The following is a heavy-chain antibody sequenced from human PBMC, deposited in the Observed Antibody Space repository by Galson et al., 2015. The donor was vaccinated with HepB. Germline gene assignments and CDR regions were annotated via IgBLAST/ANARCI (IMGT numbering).Heavy chain of an antibody. Sequence: SVKVSCKASGYIFTSYGITWVRLAPGQGLEWVGWINPYNGGINYAQNLQARVTMTTDTSTSTAYMELRSLRSDDTAVYYCARGPWFGELTGILVLQHWGQGTLVTVSS. CDR2: INPYNGGI. CDR1: GYIFTSYG. V-gene: IGHV1-18*01. J-gene: IGHJ1*01. D-gene: IGHD3-10*01. CDR3: ARGPWFGELTGILVLQH.